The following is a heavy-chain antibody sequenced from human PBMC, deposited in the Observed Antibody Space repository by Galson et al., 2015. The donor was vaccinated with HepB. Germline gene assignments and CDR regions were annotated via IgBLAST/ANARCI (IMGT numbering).Heavy chain of an antibody. CDR1: GFIFSNHW. D-gene: IGHD3-3*01. Sequence: SLRLSCAASGFIFSNHWVIWVRQAPGKRLEWVATINPDGNERYYVDSVKGRFTISRDNAQQSFYLQMNSLRVEDTAVYYCARDFFATVEDWGQGTLVTVSS. CDR3: ARDFFATVED. J-gene: IGHJ4*02. CDR2: INPDGNER. V-gene: IGHV3-7*03.